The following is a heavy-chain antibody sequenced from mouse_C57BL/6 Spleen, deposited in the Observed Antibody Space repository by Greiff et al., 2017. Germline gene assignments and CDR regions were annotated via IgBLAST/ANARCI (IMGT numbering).Heavy chain of an antibody. CDR2: ISYDGSN. CDR3: AREGGGGDAMDY. V-gene: IGHV3-6*01. Sequence: DVQLQESGPGLVKPSQSLSLTCSVTGYSITSGYYWNWIRQFPGNKLEWMGYISYDGSNNYNPSLKNRISITRDTSKNQFFLKLNSVTTEDTATYYCAREGGGGDAMDYWGQGTSVTVSS. CDR1: GYSITSGYY. J-gene: IGHJ4*01.